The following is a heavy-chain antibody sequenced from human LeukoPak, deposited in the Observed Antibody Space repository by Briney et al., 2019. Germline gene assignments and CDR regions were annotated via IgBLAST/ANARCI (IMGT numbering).Heavy chain of an antibody. CDR1: GYTFTSYD. CDR2: MNPNSGNT. Sequence: GASVKVSCKASGYTFTSYDINWVRQATGQGLEWMGWMNPNSGNTGYAQKFQGRVTMTRNTSISTAYMELSSLRSEDTAVYYCARSVVGAISFDYWGQGTLVTVSS. CDR3: ARSVVGAISFDY. D-gene: IGHD1-26*01. J-gene: IGHJ4*02. V-gene: IGHV1-8*01.